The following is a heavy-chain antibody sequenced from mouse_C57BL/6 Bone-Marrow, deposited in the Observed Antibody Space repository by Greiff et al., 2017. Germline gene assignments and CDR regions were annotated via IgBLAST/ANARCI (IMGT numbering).Heavy chain of an antibody. CDR2: IHPNSGST. CDR3: ARGLGRGGFDY. V-gene: IGHV1-64*01. CDR1: GYTFTSYW. D-gene: IGHD4-1*01. J-gene: IGHJ2*01. Sequence: QVQLQQPGAELVKPGASVKLSCKASGYTFTSYWMHWVKQRPGQGLEWIGMIHPNSGSTNYNEKFKSKATLTVGKSSSTAYMQLSSLTSEDSAVXYCARGLGRGGFDYWGQGTTLTVSS.